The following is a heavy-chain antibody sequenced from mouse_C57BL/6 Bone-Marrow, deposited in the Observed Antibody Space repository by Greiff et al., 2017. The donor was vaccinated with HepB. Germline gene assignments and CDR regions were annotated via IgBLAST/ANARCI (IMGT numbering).Heavy chain of an antibody. Sequence: VQLQQSGPELVKPGASVKIPCKASGYTFTDYNMDWVKQSHGKSLEWIGDINPNNGGTIYNQKFKGKATLTVDKSSSTAYMELRSLTSEDTAVYYCARGTMVTTEAMDYWGQGTSVTVSS. V-gene: IGHV1-18*01. J-gene: IGHJ4*01. CDR3: ARGTMVTTEAMDY. CDR1: GYTFTDYN. CDR2: INPNNGGT. D-gene: IGHD2-2*01.